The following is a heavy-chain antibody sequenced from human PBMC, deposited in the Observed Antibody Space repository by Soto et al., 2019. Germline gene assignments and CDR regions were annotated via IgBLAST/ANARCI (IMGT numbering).Heavy chain of an antibody. D-gene: IGHD1-1*01. V-gene: IGHV3-30*18. CDR2: ISYDGSNK. CDR3: AKDRRYNRNDWGGRYYYYYYGMDV. J-gene: IGHJ6*02. Sequence: QVQLVESGGGVVQPGRSLRLSCAASGFTFSSYGMHWVRQAPGKGLEWVAVISYDGSNKYYADSVKGRFTISRDNSKNTLYLQMNSLRAEDTAVYYCAKDRRYNRNDWGGRYYYYYYGMDVWGQGTTVTVSS. CDR1: GFTFSSYG.